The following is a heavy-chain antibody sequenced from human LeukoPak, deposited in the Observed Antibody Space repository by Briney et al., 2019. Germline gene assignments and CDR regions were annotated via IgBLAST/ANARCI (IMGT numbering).Heavy chain of an antibody. V-gene: IGHV1-18*01. D-gene: IGHD6-13*01. CDR1: GYTLTSYG. J-gene: IGHJ4*02. CDR2: ISAYNGNT. Sequence: ASVKVSCKASGYTLTSYGISWVRQAPGQGLEWMGWISAYNGNTNYAQKLQGRVTMTTDTSTSTAYMELRSLRSDDTAVYYCARETRIAAAGTPDYWGQGTLVTVSS. CDR3: ARETRIAAAGTPDY.